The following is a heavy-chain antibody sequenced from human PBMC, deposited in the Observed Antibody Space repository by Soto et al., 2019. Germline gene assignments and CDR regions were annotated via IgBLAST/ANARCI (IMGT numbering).Heavy chain of an antibody. CDR3: ARGGGVGVAGSAAFDM. Sequence: QLHLVQSGAVVKKPGASVTVSCSASGYPVTAYYMHWVRQAPGRGLEWMGGINPATGAAKYTQTFQGRVTMTRDPSTSTVFMELSGPTSGDTAVFYCARGGGVGVAGSAAFDMWGQGTLVTVSS. CDR1: GYPVTAYY. CDR2: INPATGAA. D-gene: IGHD3-3*01. J-gene: IGHJ3*02. V-gene: IGHV1-2*02.